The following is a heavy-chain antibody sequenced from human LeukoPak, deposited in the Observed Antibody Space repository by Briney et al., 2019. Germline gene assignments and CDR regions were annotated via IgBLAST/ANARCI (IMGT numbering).Heavy chain of an antibody. CDR2: ISAYNGNT. V-gene: IGHV1-18*01. D-gene: IGHD3-22*01. Sequence: ASVKVSCKASGYAFTSYGISWVRQAPGQGLEWMGWISAYNGNTNYAQKLQGRVTMTTDTSTSTAYMELSSLRSEDTAVYYCARAFTRVTMIVVVPDAFDIWGQGTMVTVSS. CDR1: GYAFTSYG. CDR3: ARAFTRVTMIVVVPDAFDI. J-gene: IGHJ3*02.